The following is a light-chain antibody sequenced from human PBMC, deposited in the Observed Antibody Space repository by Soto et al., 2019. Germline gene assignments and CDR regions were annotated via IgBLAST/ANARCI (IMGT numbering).Light chain of an antibody. CDR3: QQLHSYPL. Sequence: DIQLTQSPSFLSASVGDRVTITCRASQGISSYLAWYQQKPGKAPKLLIYAASTLQSGVPSRFSCSGSGTEFTLTISSLQPDDFATYYCQQLHSYPLFGPGTKVDIK. CDR2: AAS. CDR1: QGISSY. J-gene: IGKJ3*01. V-gene: IGKV1-9*01.